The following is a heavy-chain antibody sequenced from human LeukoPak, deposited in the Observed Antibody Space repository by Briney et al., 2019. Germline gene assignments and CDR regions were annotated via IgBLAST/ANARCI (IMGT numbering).Heavy chain of an antibody. Sequence: GGSLRLSCAASGFTFSSYAMSWVRQAPGKGLEWVSAISGSGGSTYYADSVKGRFTISRDNSKNTLYLQMNSLRAEDTAVYYCAKDQAGPNGFWSGYPLGYWGQGTLVTVSS. D-gene: IGHD3-3*01. CDR1: GFTFSSYA. CDR2: ISGSGGST. J-gene: IGHJ4*02. V-gene: IGHV3-23*01. CDR3: AKDQAGPNGFWSGYPLGY.